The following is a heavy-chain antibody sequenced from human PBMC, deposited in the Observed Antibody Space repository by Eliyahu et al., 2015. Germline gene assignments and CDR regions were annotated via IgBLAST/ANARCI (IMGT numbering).Heavy chain of an antibody. CDR1: GFXFXDYY. J-gene: IGHJ4*02. CDR2: ISSSSYI. V-gene: IGHV3-11*06. Sequence: QVQLVESGGGLVKPGGSLRLSCAASGFXFXDYYMSXIRQAPGKGLEWVSYISSSSYINYADSVKGRFTISRDNAKNSLFLQMNSLRAEDTAVYYCARVSGHCSGGSCYSDYWGQGTLVTVSS. CDR3: ARVSGHCSGGSCYSDY. D-gene: IGHD2-15*01.